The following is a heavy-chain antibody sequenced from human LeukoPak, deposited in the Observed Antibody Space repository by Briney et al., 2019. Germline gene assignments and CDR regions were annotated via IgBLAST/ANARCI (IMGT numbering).Heavy chain of an antibody. D-gene: IGHD3-22*01. CDR1: GGSISSYY. V-gene: IGHV4-59*01. CDR3: ARVLRGGNSGYSLDY. J-gene: IGHJ4*02. CDR2: IYYSGNT. Sequence: SETLSLTCTVSGGSISSYYWSWIRQPPGKGLEWIGYIYYSGNTNYNPSLKSRVTISVDTSKNQFSLKLSSVTAADTAVYFCARVLRGGNSGYSLDYWGQGTLVTVSS.